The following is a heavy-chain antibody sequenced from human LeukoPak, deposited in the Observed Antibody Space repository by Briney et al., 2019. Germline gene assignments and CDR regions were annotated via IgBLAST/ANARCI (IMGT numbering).Heavy chain of an antibody. CDR1: GFTFSSYA. J-gene: IGHJ4*02. D-gene: IGHD6-13*01. V-gene: IGHV3-30-3*01. CDR3: ARVEGIAAAAPFDY. Sequence: PGGSLRLSCAASGFTFSSYAMHWVRQAPGKGLEWVAVISYDGSNKYYADSVKGRFTISRDNSKNTLYLQMNSLRAEDTAVYYCARVEGIAAAAPFDYWGQGTLVTVSS. CDR2: ISYDGSNK.